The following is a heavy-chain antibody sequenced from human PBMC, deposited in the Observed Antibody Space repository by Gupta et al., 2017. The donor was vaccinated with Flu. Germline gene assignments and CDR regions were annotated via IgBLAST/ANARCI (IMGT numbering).Heavy chain of an antibody. CDR2: INWDGSRI. CDR1: GFTFGDYT. CDR3: AKDKGGYSALDF. V-gene: IGHV3-43*01. J-gene: IGHJ4*02. D-gene: IGHD1-26*01. Sequence: EVQLVESGGVVVQPRGSLRLSCAASGFTFGDYTMHWVRQAPGKGLEWVSLINWDGSRIFYADSGKGRFTISRDNSKDSVYLQMDSLRSDDSALYYCAKDKGGYSALDFWGQGTLVTVSS.